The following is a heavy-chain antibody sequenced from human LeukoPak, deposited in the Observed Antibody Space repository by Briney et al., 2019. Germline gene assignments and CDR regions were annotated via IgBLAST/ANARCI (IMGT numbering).Heavy chain of an antibody. CDR3: ARGIKQLAGGY. D-gene: IGHD6-6*01. V-gene: IGHV1-46*01. Sequence: ASVKVSCKASGYTFTSYYMHWVRQAPGQGLEWMGIINPSGGSTSYAQKFQGRVTMTRDTSISTAYMELSRLRSDDTAVYYCARGIKQLAGGYWGQGTLVTVSS. CDR2: INPSGGST. J-gene: IGHJ4*02. CDR1: GYTFTSYY.